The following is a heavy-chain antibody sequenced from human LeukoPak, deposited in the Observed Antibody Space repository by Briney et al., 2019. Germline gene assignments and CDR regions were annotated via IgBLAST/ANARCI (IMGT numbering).Heavy chain of an antibody. J-gene: IGHJ4*02. D-gene: IGHD6-13*01. Sequence: PGGSLRLSCAASGFTFSSYAMSWVRQAPGKGLEWVSAISGGGGSTYYADSVKGRFTISRDNSKNTLYLQMNSLRAEDTAVYYCAKDTGFTRPTSYSSSSYFDYWGQGTLVTVSS. CDR2: ISGGGGST. CDR3: AKDTGFTRPTSYSSSSYFDY. V-gene: IGHV3-23*01. CDR1: GFTFSSYA.